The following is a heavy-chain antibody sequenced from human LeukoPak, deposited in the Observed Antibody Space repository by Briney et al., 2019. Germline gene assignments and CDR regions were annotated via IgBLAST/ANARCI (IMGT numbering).Heavy chain of an antibody. CDR1: GYTFTSYG. CDR3: ARSVNVKPYCNTISCSGEGMDV. J-gene: IGHJ6*02. V-gene: IGHV1-18*01. CDR2: ISGYNGNT. Sequence: ASVKVSCKASGYTFTSYGISWVRQAPVQGLEWMGWISGYNGNTDYAQKFQDRVSMTTDTSTSTVYLELRSLRSDDTAVYYCARSVNVKPYCNTISCSGEGMDVWGQGTTVTVSS. D-gene: IGHD2-2*01.